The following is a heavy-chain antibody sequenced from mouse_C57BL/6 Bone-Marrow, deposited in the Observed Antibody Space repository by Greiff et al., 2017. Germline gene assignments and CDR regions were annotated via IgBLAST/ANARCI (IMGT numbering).Heavy chain of an antibody. CDR3: AREEPLYYYAMDY. CDR1: GFTFSDYY. CDR2: ISNGGGST. V-gene: IGHV5-12*01. Sequence: EVHLVESGGGLVQPGGSLKLSCAASGFTFSDYYMYLVRQTPEKRLEWVAYISNGGGSTYYPDTVKGRFTISRDNAKNTLYLQMSRLKSEDTAMYYSAREEPLYYYAMDYWGQGTSVTVSS. J-gene: IGHJ4*01. D-gene: IGHD6-5*01.